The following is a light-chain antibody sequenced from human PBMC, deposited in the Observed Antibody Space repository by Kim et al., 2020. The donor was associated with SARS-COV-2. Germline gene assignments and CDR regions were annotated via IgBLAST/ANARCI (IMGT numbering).Light chain of an antibody. CDR2: HDD. V-gene: IGLV3-21*04. CDR1: NIGSNT. Sequence: SYELTQPPSVSVAPGKTAMITCGGDNIGSNTVHWYQQKPGKAPVLVISHDDDRPSGTPERFSGSHSGNTATLTVSRVEAGDEADYYCQVWDGRIDKYVFG. CDR3: QVWDGRIDKYV. J-gene: IGLJ1*01.